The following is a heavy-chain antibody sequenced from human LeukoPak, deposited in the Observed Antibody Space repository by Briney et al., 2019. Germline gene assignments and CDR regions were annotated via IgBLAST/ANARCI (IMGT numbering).Heavy chain of an antibody. CDR2: ISSSSSYI. J-gene: IGHJ5*02. CDR3: AKESTVTPGNVNWFDP. D-gene: IGHD4-17*01. Sequence: GVSLRLSCAASGFTFSSYEMHWVRQAPGKGLEWVSSISSSSSYIYYADSVKGRFTISRDNAKNSLYLHMNTLRADDTAVYYCAKESTVTPGNVNWFDPWGRGTLVTVSS. CDR1: GFTFSSYE. V-gene: IGHV3-21*04.